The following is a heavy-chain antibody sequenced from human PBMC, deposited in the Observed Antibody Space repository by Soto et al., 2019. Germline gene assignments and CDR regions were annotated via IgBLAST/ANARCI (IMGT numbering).Heavy chain of an antibody. Sequence: QVQLQESGPGPVKPSETLSLTCTVSGGSISSYYWSWIRQPPGKGLEWIGYIYYSGSTNYNPSLKSRVTISVDTSKNQFSLKLSSVTAADTAVYYCARDQSSPVAATGFFDYWGQGTLVTVSS. CDR3: ARDQSSPVAATGFFDY. D-gene: IGHD2-15*01. V-gene: IGHV4-59*01. CDR2: IYYSGST. J-gene: IGHJ4*02. CDR1: GGSISSYY.